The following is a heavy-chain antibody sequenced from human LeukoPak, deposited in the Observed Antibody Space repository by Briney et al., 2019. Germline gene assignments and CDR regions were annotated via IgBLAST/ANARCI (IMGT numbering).Heavy chain of an antibody. D-gene: IGHD5-18*01. Sequence: SETLSLTCTVSGDSIRSSTYYWGWIRQPPGKALEWIGSIYYSGNTYYNPSLKSRLTMSVDTSKSQLSLRLSSVTAADTAVYYCAREVSESTWIQPKQHYYYYYMDVWGKGTTVTVSS. CDR3: AREVSESTWIQPKQHYYYYYMDV. J-gene: IGHJ6*03. CDR1: GDSIRSSTYY. V-gene: IGHV4-39*02. CDR2: IYYSGNT.